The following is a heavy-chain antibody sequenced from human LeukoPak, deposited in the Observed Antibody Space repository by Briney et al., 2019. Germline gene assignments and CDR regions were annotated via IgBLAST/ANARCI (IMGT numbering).Heavy chain of an antibody. D-gene: IGHD3-10*01. CDR2: IWYDGYNK. J-gene: IGHJ4*02. CDR1: GFIFSNYG. CDR3: ARVSHYGSGYYYTLAY. V-gene: IGHV3-33*01. Sequence: PGGSLRLSCAASGFIFSNYGMHWVRQAPGKGREWVAGIWYDGYNKFYADSAKGRFTISRDNSKNTLYLQMSSLRAEDTALYYCARVSHYGSGYYYTLAYWGQGTLVTVSS.